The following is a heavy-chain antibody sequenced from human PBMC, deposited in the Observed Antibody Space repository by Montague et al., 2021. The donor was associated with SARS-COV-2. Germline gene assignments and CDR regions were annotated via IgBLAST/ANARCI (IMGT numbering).Heavy chain of an antibody. Sequence: SLILSCEASGFLFSDYNITWIRQTPVKVLEWVASISGYGSTAYYSESVLVLFAISRYNSKNTVLLQMDSLRVKDAAVYYCAKALYSGGFFFESGSDFWGQGTLDNGSS. CDR3: AKALYSGGFFFESGSDF. D-gene: IGHD6-19*01. CDR1: GFLFSDYN. CDR2: ISGYGSTA. J-gene: IGHJ4*02. V-gene: IGHV3-23*01.